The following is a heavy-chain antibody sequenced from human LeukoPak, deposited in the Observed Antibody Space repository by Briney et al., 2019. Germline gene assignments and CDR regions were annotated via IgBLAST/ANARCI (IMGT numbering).Heavy chain of an antibody. CDR1: GFTFSSYA. CDR3: ARGDILTGPQAEADAFDI. J-gene: IGHJ3*02. V-gene: IGHV3-23*01. CDR2: ISGSGGST. Sequence: PGGSLRLSCAASGFTFSSYAMSWVRQAPGKGLEWVSAISGSGGSTYYADSVKGRFTISRDNSKNTLYLQMNSLRAEDTAVYYCARGDILTGPQAEADAFDIWGQGTMVTVSS. D-gene: IGHD3-9*01.